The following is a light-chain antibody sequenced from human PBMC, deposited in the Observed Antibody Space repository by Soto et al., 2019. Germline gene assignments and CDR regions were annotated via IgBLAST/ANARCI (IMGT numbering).Light chain of an antibody. Sequence: EIVMTQSPATLSVSPGERATLSCRASQSVSSNLAWYQQKPGQAPRLLIYGASTRATGIPARFSGSGSGTEFTLTIRGLQYEHFAIYYCHHYNNGPPWTFGQGTKVEIK. CDR2: GAS. CDR3: HHYNNGPPWT. V-gene: IGKV3-15*01. CDR1: QSVSSN. J-gene: IGKJ1*01.